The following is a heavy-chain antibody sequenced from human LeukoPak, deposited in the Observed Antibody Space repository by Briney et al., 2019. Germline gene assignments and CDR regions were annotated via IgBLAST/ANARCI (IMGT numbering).Heavy chain of an antibody. D-gene: IGHD5-24*01. V-gene: IGHV3-33*08. CDR3: ARESFEATEELDY. Sequence: ARGSLRLSCAASGFTFSYAWMSWVRQAPGKGLEWVAVIWHEGTKKNYVDSVKGRFTISRDSSKNTLYLQMNSLRAEDTAVYYCARESFEATEELDYWGQGTLVT. CDR1: GFTFSYAW. J-gene: IGHJ4*02. CDR2: IWHEGTKK.